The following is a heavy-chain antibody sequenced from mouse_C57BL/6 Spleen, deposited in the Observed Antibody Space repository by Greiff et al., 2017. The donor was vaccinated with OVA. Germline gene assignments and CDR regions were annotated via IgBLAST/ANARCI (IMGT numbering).Heavy chain of an antibody. CDR3: ARGGYYAMDY. V-gene: IGHV2-2*01. CDR1: GFSLTSYG. CDR2: IWRGGST. J-gene: IGHJ4*01. Sequence: VQLQQSGPGLVQPSQSLSITCTVSGFSLTSYGVHWVRQSPGKGLEWLGVIWRGGSTDYNAAFISRLSISKDYYKSKVFFKMNSLQADDTSIYYCARGGYYAMDYWGQGTSVTVSA.